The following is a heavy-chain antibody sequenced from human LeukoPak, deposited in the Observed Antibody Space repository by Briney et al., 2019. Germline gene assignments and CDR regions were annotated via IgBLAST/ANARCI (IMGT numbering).Heavy chain of an antibody. CDR2: IYYSGST. J-gene: IGHJ5*02. CDR1: GGSISSSSYY. Sequence: SETLSLTCTVSGGSISSSSYYWGWIRQPPGKGLEWIGSIYYSGSTYYNPSLKSRVTVSVDTSKNQFSLKLSSVTAADTAVYYCARRGGYCSSTSCSNWFDPWGQGTLVTVSS. V-gene: IGHV4-39*01. CDR3: ARRGGYCSSTSCSNWFDP. D-gene: IGHD2-2*01.